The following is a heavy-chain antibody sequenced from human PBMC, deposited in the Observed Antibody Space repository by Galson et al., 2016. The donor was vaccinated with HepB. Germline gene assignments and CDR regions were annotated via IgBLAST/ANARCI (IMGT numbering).Heavy chain of an antibody. V-gene: IGHV3-33*01. J-gene: IGHJ6*02. Sequence: SLRLSCAASGFTFSDYAMHWVRQAPGMGLEWVAIIWYDGSNKYYADSAKGRFTISRDNSKNTVYLQMNSLRAEDTAVYHCARDNRVVVVAALAGTWGMDVWGQGTTVTVSS. D-gene: IGHD2-15*01. CDR1: GFTFSDYA. CDR2: IWYDGSNK. CDR3: ARDNRVVVVAALAGTWGMDV.